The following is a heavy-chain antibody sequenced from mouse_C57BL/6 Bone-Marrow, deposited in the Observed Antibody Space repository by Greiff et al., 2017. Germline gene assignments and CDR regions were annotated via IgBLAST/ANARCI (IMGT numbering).Heavy chain of an antibody. CDR2: IDPEDGET. J-gene: IGHJ1*03. V-gene: IGHV14-2*01. CDR3: ASPNYYGSSYWYFDV. D-gene: IGHD1-1*01. CDR1: GFNIKDYY. Sequence: EVQRVESGAELVKPGASVKLSCTASGFNIKDYYMHWVKQRTEQGLEWIGRIDPEDGETKYAPKFKGKATITADTSSNTAYLQLSSLTSEDTAVYYCASPNYYGSSYWYFDVWGTGTTVTVSS.